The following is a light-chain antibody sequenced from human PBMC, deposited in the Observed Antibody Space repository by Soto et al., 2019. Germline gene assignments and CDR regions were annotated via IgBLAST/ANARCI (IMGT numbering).Light chain of an antibody. Sequence: DIQMTQSPSTLSASVGDRVTITCRASQSISSWLAWYQQKPGKAPKLLIYKASSLESGVPSRFSGSGSGTEFTLTISSLQPDDFATYYCQQYNSAHTFGGGTKVEIK. J-gene: IGKJ4*01. V-gene: IGKV1-5*03. CDR3: QQYNSAHT. CDR2: KAS. CDR1: QSISSW.